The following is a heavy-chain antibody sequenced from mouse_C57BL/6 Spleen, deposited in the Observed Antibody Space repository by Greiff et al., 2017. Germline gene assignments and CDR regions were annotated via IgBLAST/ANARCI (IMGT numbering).Heavy chain of an antibody. CDR1: GYTFTSYW. J-gene: IGHJ4*01. Sequence: VQLQQSGAELVRPGSSVKLSCKASGYTFTSYWMHWVKQRPIQGLEWIGNIDPSDSETHYNQKFKDKATLTVDKSSSTAYMQLSSLTSEDSAVYYCARGSNYVLDYAMDYWGQGTSVTVSS. CDR2: IDPSDSET. D-gene: IGHD2-5*01. CDR3: ARGSNYVLDYAMDY. V-gene: IGHV1-52*01.